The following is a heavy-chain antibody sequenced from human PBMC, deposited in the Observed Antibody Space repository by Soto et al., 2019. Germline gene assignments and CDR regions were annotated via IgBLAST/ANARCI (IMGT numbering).Heavy chain of an antibody. Sequence: GGSLRLSCAGSGFTFSSYAMSWVRQAPGKGLEWVSGISGSGGSTYYADSVKGRFTISRDNSKNTVYLQMNSLRAEDTAVYLCAKDSTIFGVVRGPYIFDTCGQGSLVPVSS. J-gene: IGHJ4*02. D-gene: IGHD3-3*01. CDR2: ISGSGGST. CDR3: AKDSTIFGVVRGPYIFDT. CDR1: GFTFSSYA. V-gene: IGHV3-23*01.